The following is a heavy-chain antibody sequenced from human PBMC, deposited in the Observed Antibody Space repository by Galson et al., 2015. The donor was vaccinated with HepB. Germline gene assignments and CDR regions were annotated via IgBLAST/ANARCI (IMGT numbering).Heavy chain of an antibody. CDR3: TSYYGDPIAYYYYYMDV. J-gene: IGHJ6*03. Sequence: SLRLSCAASGFTFSGSAMHWVRQASGKGLEWVGRIRSKANSYATAYAASVKGRFTISRDDSKNTAYLQMNSLKTVDTAVYYCTSYYGDPIAYYYYYMDVWGKGTTVTVSS. D-gene: IGHD4-17*01. V-gene: IGHV3-73*01. CDR1: GFTFSGSA. CDR2: IRSKANSYAT.